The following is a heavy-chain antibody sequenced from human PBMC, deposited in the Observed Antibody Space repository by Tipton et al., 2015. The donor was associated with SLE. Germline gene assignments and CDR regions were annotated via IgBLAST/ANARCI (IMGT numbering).Heavy chain of an antibody. D-gene: IGHD3-16*01. Sequence: TLSLTCTVSGDSINSHYWSWIRQPAGKGLQWIGRIYPSGSINYNPSLKSRLTLSLDTSKNQFSLRVRSVTAADTAVYYCAGGGGSYYDYWGQGTLVTVSS. J-gene: IGHJ4*02. CDR3: AGGGGSYYDY. CDR2: IYPSGSI. CDR1: GDSINSHY. V-gene: IGHV4-4*07.